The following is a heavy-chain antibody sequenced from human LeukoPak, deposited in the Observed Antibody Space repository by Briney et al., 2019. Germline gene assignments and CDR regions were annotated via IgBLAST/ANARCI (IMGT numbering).Heavy chain of an antibody. CDR2: INHSGST. Sequence: PSETLSLTCAVYGGSFSGYYWSWIRQPPGKGLEWIGEINHSGSTNYNPSLKSRVTISVDTSKNQFSLKLSSVTAADTAVYYCARGWVITYYYYYYMDVWGKGTTVTVSS. J-gene: IGHJ6*03. CDR1: GGSFSGYY. CDR3: ARGWVITYYYYYYMDV. D-gene: IGHD3-22*01. V-gene: IGHV4-34*01.